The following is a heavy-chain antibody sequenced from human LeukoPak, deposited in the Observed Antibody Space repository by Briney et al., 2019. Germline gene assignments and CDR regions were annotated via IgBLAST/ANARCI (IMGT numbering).Heavy chain of an antibody. Sequence: SGGSLRLSCAASGFTFRDHYMTWVRQAPGKGLEWVANIKKDGSEKHYVDSVKGRFTISRDNVKNSLYLQMTSLRGEDTAVYYCVQRGLDYWGQGTQVTVSS. V-gene: IGHV3-7*01. J-gene: IGHJ4*02. CDR3: VQRGLDY. D-gene: IGHD6-25*01. CDR1: GFTFRDHY. CDR2: IKKDGSEK.